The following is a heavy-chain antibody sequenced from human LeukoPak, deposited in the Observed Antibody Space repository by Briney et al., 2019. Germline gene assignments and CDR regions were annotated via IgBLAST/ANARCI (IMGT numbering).Heavy chain of an antibody. CDR2: ISSSSSYI. Sequence: PGGSLRLSCAASGFTFSSYSMDWVRQAPGKGLEWVSSISSSSSYIYYADSVKGRFTISRDNAKTSLYLQMNSLRAEDTAVYYCARGRDILTGYQYFDYWGQGTLVTVSS. CDR1: GFTFSSYS. CDR3: ARGRDILTGYQYFDY. D-gene: IGHD3-9*01. J-gene: IGHJ4*02. V-gene: IGHV3-21*01.